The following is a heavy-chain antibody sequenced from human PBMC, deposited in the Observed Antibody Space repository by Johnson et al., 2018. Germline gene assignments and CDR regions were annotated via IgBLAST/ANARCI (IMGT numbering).Heavy chain of an antibody. J-gene: IGHJ3*01. CDR3: ARERTGGEGTAVDF. Sequence: QVQLVESGGGVVQPGRSLRLSCAASGFSFSSYAMHWVRQAPGKGLEWVTLISYDGSNERYADSVKGRFTISRDNSKNTLTLQMNSLRAEDPAVYFCARERTGGEGTAVDFWGQGTMGTVSS. CDR1: GFSFSSYA. V-gene: IGHV3-30*04. D-gene: IGHD3-16*01. CDR2: ISYDGSNE.